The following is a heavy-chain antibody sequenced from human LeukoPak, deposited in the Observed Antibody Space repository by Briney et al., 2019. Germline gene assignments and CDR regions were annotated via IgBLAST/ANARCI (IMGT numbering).Heavy chain of an antibody. V-gene: IGHV3-21*01. J-gene: IGHJ4*02. CDR3: ARQPQVAHFDY. CDR1: GFTFTSYT. CDR2: ITNNGVYT. Sequence: GGSLRLSCVASGFTFTSYTMSWVRQAPGKGLEWVSSITNNGVYTYYMDSVKGRFTISRDNANNSLYLQMNSLSAEDTAIYYCARQPQVAHFDYWGQGTLVSVSS. D-gene: IGHD2-15*01.